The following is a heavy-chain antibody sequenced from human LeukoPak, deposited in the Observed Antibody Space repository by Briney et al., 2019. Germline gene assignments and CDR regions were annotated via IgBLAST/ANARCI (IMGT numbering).Heavy chain of an antibody. CDR2: IYHSGST. CDR3: ARGIHDYGDYGDFDY. Sequence: PSETLSLTCAVSGGSISSGGYSWSWIRQPPGKGLEWIGYIYHSGSTYYNPSLKSRVTISVDRSKNQFSLKLSSVTAADTAVYYCARGIHDYGDYGDFDYWGQGTLVTVSS. CDR1: GGSISSGGYS. V-gene: IGHV4-30-2*01. D-gene: IGHD4-17*01. J-gene: IGHJ4*02.